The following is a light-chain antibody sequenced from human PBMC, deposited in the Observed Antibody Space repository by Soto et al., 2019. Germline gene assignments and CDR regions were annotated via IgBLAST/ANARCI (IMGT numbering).Light chain of an antibody. CDR3: QQSFTPPLT. CDR1: QSISSY. J-gene: IGKJ4*01. Sequence: DIQMTQSPSSLSASVGDRVTITCRASQSISSYLNWYQQKPAKAPKLLIYAASSLQSGVRSRFSASVSGTDFTLTISSRQPADSATYYYQQSFTPPLTFGGGTNVEIK. V-gene: IGKV1-39*01. CDR2: AAS.